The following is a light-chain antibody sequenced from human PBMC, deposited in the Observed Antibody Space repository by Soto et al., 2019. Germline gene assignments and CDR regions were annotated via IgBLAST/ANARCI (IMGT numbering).Light chain of an antibody. J-gene: IGLJ1*01. V-gene: IGLV2-14*01. CDR3: SSYTSSGTYV. Sequence: QSVLTQPASVSGSPGQAITISFTGTSSDVGGYNYVSWYQQHPGKAPKLMIYEVSNRPSGVSNRFSGSKSGNTASLTISGLQAEDEADYYCSSYTSSGTYVFGTGTKVTVL. CDR2: EVS. CDR1: SSDVGGYNY.